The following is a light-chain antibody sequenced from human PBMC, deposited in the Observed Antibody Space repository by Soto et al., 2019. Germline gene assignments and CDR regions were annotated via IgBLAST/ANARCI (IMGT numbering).Light chain of an antibody. J-gene: IGLJ1*01. Sequence: ALTQPRSVSGSPGQSVTISCTGTSSDVGGYNYVSWYQQHPGKAPKLMIYDVSKRPSGVPDRFSGSKSGNTASLTISGLQAEDEADYYCCSYAGSYTPDVFGTGTKVTVL. CDR2: DVS. CDR3: CSYAGSYTPDV. CDR1: SSDVGGYNY. V-gene: IGLV2-11*01.